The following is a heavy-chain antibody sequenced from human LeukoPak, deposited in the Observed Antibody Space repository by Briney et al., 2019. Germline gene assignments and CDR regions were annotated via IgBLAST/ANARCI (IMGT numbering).Heavy chain of an antibody. D-gene: IGHD1-26*01. CDR3: AKDLSSSGSYSSVDY. Sequence: TGGSLRLSCAPSGFTFSTYAMHWVRQAPGKGLEWVAFIRYDESNKYYADSVKGRFTISRDNSKNALYLQMDSLGPEDTALYYCAKDLSSSGSYSSVDYWGQGTLVTVSS. J-gene: IGHJ4*02. CDR1: GFTFSTYA. V-gene: IGHV3-30*02. CDR2: IRYDESNK.